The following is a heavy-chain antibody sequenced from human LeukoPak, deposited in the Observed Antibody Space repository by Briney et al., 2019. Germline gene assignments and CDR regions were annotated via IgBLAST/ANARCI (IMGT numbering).Heavy chain of an antibody. CDR2: INWNGGST. J-gene: IGHJ4*02. Sequence: GGALLLSCASTRFNHVDYRLSSAHAPQGNGVDWDHRINWNGGSTGYADSVKGRFTISRDNAKNSLYLQMNSLRAEDTALYYCARAGIVVVYYDYWGQGTLVTVSS. CDR1: RFNHVDYR. CDR3: ARAGIVVVYYDY. D-gene: IGHD3-22*01. V-gene: IGHV3-20*04.